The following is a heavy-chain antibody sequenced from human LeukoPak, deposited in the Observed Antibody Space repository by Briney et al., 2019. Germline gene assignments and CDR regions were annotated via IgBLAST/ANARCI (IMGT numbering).Heavy chain of an antibody. Sequence: PSQTLSLTCAVSGGSISSGGYSWSWIRQPPGKGLEWIGYIYHSGSTYYNPSLKSRVTISVDRSKNQFSLKLSSVTAADTAVYYCARTTYSSSSRWFDPWGQGTLVTASS. J-gene: IGHJ5*02. CDR1: GGSISSGGYS. V-gene: IGHV4-30-2*01. D-gene: IGHD6-13*01. CDR2: IYHSGST. CDR3: ARTTYSSSSRWFDP.